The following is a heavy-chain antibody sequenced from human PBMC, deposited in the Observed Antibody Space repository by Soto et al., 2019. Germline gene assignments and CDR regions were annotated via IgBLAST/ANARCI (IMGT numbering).Heavy chain of an antibody. D-gene: IGHD3-10*01. Sequence: ASGPTLVNPAQTLTLTCTCSGFSLSTSGVGVGWIRQPPGKALEWLALIYWDDDKRYSPSLKSRLTITKDTSKNQVVLIMTNMDPVDTATYYCAHRERITMVRGVPPAQVWFDPWGQGTLVTVSS. J-gene: IGHJ5*02. CDR3: AHRERITMVRGVPPAQVWFDP. CDR2: IYWDDDK. V-gene: IGHV2-5*02. CDR1: GFSLSTSGVG.